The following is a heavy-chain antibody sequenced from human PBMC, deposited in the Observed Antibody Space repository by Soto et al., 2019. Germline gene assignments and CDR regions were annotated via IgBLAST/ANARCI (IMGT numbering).Heavy chain of an antibody. D-gene: IGHD6-13*01. CDR2: IYYSGST. CDR3: ARNIAAAGTLDY. CDR1: GGSISSGGYY. Sequence: QVQLQESGPGRVKPSQTLSLTCTVSGGSISSGGYYWSWIRQHPGKGLEWIGYIYYSGSTYYNPSLESRVTISVDSSKNQFSLKLSSVTAADTAVYYCARNIAAAGTLDYWGQGTLVTVSS. V-gene: IGHV4-31*03. J-gene: IGHJ4*02.